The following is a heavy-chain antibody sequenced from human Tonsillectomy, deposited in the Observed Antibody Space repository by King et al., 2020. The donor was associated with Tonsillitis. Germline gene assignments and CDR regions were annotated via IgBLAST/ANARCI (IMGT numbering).Heavy chain of an antibody. V-gene: IGHV3-30*18. CDR2: ISYDGSNK. CDR3: AQDLFQGGQPLVLFRSPYYYGMDV. J-gene: IGHJ6*02. Sequence: VQLVESGGGVVQPGRSLRLSCAAAGFTFSSYGMHWVRQAPGKGLEWGAVISYDGSNKYYADSVKGRFTISRDNSKNTLYLQMNSLRAEDTAVYYCAQDLFQGGQPLVLFRSPYYYGMDVWGQGTTVTVSS. D-gene: IGHD6-13*01. CDR1: GFTFSSYG.